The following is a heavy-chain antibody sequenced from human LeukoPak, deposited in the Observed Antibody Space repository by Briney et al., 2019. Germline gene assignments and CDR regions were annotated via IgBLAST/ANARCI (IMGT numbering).Heavy chain of an antibody. CDR1: GFTFSSYA. D-gene: IGHD3-22*01. J-gene: IGHJ4*02. CDR2: ISGSGGRK. Sequence: GGSLRLSCAASGFTFSSYAMSWVRQAPGKGVEWVSAISGSGGRKYYADSVKGRFTISRDNSKNTLYLQMNSLRAEDTAVYYCAKDSSYYDSSGYYPNPADYWGQGTVVTVSS. CDR3: AKDSSYYDSSGYYPNPADY. V-gene: IGHV3-23*01.